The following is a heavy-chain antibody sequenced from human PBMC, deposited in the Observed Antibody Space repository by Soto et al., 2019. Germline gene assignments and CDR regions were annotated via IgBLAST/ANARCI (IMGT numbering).Heavy chain of an antibody. Sequence: QVQLVQSGAEVKKPGSSVKVSCKASGGTFSSYAISWVRQAPGQGLEWMGGIIPIFGTANYAQKFQGRVTITADESTSTAYMELSSLRSEDMAVYYWGSSRLGELSFFDYWGQGTLVTVSS. J-gene: IGHJ4*02. CDR3: GSSRLGELSFFDY. D-gene: IGHD3-16*02. CDR1: GGTFSSYA. CDR2: IIPIFGTA. V-gene: IGHV1-69*01.